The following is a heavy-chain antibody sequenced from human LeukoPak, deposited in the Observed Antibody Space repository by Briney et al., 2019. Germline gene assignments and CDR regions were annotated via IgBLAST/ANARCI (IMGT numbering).Heavy chain of an antibody. J-gene: IGHJ4*02. CDR3: ARLGTSWRGDY. D-gene: IGHD1-26*01. V-gene: IGHV4-39*01. CDR1: GASIISDIYY. CDR2: ISYSGST. Sequence: RPSGTLSLTCTVSGASIISDIYYWGWIRQPPGKGLEWIGTISYSGSTYYNPSLKSRVSISVDTLKNQFSLKLSSVTAADTAVYYCARLGTSWRGDYWGQGTLVTVSS.